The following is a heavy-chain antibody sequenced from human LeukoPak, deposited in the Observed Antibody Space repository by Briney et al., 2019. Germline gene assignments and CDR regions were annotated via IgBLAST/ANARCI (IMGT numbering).Heavy chain of an antibody. CDR1: GFSFISYG. CDR2: ILVDGSSK. CDR3: AKRPSDYADYVTYFDY. Sequence: PGGSLRLSCAAYGFSFISYGMRWVSQAPGKGMEWVGVILVDGSSKDYEDSVNGRFTISRDNSNDTMYLQMNSLRDEDTAVYYCAKRPSDYADYVTYFDYWGQGTLVTVSS. D-gene: IGHD4-17*01. V-gene: IGHV3-30*18. J-gene: IGHJ4*02.